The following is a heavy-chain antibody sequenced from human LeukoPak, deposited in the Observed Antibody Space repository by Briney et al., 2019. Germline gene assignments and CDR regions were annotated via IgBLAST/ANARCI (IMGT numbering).Heavy chain of an antibody. D-gene: IGHD5-24*01. CDR2: INPNSGGT. CDR3: ARVRVMATIAIDY. J-gene: IGHJ4*02. V-gene: IGHV1-2*02. Sequence: ASVKVSCKASGYTFTSYYMHWVRQAPGQGLEWMGWINPNSGGTNYAQKFQGRVTMTRDTSVSTAYMELSRLRSDDTAVYYCARVRVMATIAIDYWGQGTLVTVSS. CDR1: GYTFTSYY.